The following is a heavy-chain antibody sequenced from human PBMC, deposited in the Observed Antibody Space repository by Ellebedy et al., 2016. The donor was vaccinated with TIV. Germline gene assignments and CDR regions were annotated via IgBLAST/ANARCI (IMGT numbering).Heavy chain of an antibody. D-gene: IGHD2-15*01. J-gene: IGHJ6*02. Sequence: SGPTLVKPTETLTLTCTVSGFSLSNARMGVSWIRQPPGKALEWLAHIFSNDEKSYSTSLKSRLTISKDTSKSQVVLTMTNMDPVDTATYYCARFSVGYYGMDVWGQGTTVTVSS. CDR2: IFSNDEK. V-gene: IGHV2-26*01. CDR3: ARFSVGYYGMDV. CDR1: GFSLSNARMG.